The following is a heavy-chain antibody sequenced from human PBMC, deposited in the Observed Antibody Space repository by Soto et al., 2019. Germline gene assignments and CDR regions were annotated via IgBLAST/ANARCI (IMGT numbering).Heavy chain of an antibody. Sequence: PSETLSLTCTVSGGSISGHYWSWIRQPPGKGLQYIGYISYSGSTNYNPSLKSRVTISVDTSNNQFSLRLSSVTAADTAVYYCARDVGLQHDTGYYDFRSGKNNWFDPWGQGILVTVSS. V-gene: IGHV4-59*11. J-gene: IGHJ5*02. D-gene: IGHD3-3*01. CDR1: GGSISGHY. CDR3: ARDVGLQHDTGYYDFRSGKNNWFDP. CDR2: ISYSGST.